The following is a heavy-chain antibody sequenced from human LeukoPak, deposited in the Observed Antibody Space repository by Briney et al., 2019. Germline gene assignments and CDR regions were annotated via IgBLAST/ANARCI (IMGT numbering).Heavy chain of an antibody. CDR1: RYTFTSYY. J-gene: IGHJ4*02. Sequence: ASVKVSCKASRYTFTSYYMHWVRQAPGQGLEWMGIINPSGGSTSYAQKFQGRVTMTRDTSTSTVYMELSSLRSEDTAVYYCARGHIVVVPAAPAFSFDYWGQGTLVTVSS. CDR3: ARGHIVVVPAAPAFSFDY. V-gene: IGHV1-46*01. D-gene: IGHD2-2*01. CDR2: INPSGGST.